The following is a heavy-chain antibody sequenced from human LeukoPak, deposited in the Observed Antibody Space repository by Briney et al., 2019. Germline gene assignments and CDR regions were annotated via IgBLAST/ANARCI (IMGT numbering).Heavy chain of an antibody. CDR1: RFTHPFFV. J-gene: IGHJ4*02. CDR3: AIGSPGNSMFA. D-gene: IGHD6-13*01. Sequence: GGSPRPSRAPPRFTHPFFVMSWVRQAPGKGMGWFSNISGNGISTYYADSVKGRFTLARDNAKNTLYLQINSLTGEDTAVYYGAIGSPGNSMFAWGQGTLVTVSS. CDR2: ISGNGIST. V-gene: IGHV3-23*01.